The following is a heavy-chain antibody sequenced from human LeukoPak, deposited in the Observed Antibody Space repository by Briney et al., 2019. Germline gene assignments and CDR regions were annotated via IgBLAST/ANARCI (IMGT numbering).Heavy chain of an antibody. Sequence: GGSLRLSCAASGFTFSSYAMSWVRQAPGKGLEWVSSISSSSSYIYYADSVKGRVTISRDNSKNTVYVEMNSLSAEDTAVYYCARDVSGHYSFDYWGQGTLVTVSS. V-gene: IGHV3-21*01. CDR3: ARDVSGHYSFDY. J-gene: IGHJ4*02. CDR2: ISSSSSYI. D-gene: IGHD2-21*02. CDR1: GFTFSSYA.